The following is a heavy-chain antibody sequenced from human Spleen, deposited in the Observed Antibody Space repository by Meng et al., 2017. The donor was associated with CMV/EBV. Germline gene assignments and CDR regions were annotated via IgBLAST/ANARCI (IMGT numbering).Heavy chain of an antibody. D-gene: IGHD2-21*01. CDR3: ARGAYCGGDCFNY. CDR1: GFTFSKCG. V-gene: IGHV3-33*01. CDR2: IWYDGSEE. Sequence: GESLKISCTASGFTFSKCGMHWVRQAPGKGLEWVAVIWYDGSEEYYADNVKGRFTISRDNYRHMLYLQMNNLRAEDTAVYYCARGAYCGGDCFNYWGQGTLVTVSS. J-gene: IGHJ4*02.